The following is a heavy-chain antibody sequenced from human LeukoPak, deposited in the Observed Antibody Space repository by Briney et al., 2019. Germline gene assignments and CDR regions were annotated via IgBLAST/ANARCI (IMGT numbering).Heavy chain of an antibody. CDR1: GFTFSIYS. CDR3: AKEAGQDYGALDAFDV. Sequence: GGSLRLSCAASGFTFSIYSMNWVRQAPGKGLEWVSSIGGSSSSLYYAESVKGRFTISRDNARNSLYLQMNSVRAEDTAVYYCAKEAGQDYGALDAFDVWGQGTMVTVSS. CDR2: IGGSSSSL. V-gene: IGHV3-21*01. D-gene: IGHD4-17*01. J-gene: IGHJ3*01.